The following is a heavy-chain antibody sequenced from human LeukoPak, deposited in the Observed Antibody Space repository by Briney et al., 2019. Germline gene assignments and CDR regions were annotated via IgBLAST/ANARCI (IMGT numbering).Heavy chain of an antibody. D-gene: IGHD6-13*01. CDR3: ASTAAPTDPPGF. V-gene: IGHV3-30-3*01. CDR1: GFTFSDYA. CDR2: ISSDVYDGTTE. J-gene: IGHJ4*02. Sequence: GRSLRLSCSASGFTFSDYAMDWVRQAPGKGLECVAVISSDVYDGTTEYYADSVKGRFTISRDNSKNTVYLQMNSLRGENTAVYYCASTAAPTDPPGFWGQGTLVTVSS.